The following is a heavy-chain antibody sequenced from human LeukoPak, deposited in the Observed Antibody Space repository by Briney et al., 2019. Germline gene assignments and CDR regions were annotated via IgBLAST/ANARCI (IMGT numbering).Heavy chain of an antibody. CDR2: INPNSGGT. J-gene: IGHJ5*02. CDR3: ARQDRVSPTFPNNWFDP. Sequence: ASVKVSCKASGYTFTGYYMHWVRQAPGQGLEWMGWINPNSGGTHYAPKFQGRVTMTRDTSFTTAYVELTRLTSDDTAVYYCARQDRVSPTFPNNWFDPWGQGTLVTVSS. CDR1: GYTFTGYY. D-gene: IGHD2-8*01. V-gene: IGHV1-2*02.